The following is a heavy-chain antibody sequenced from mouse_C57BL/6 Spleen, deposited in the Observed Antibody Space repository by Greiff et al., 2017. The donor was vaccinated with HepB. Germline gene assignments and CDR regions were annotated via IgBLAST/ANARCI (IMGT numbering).Heavy chain of an antibody. CDR1: GYTFTSYW. D-gene: IGHD1-1*01. Sequence: QVQLQQPGAELVMPGASVKLSCKASGYTFTSYWMHWVKQRPGQGLEWIGEIDPSDSYTNYNQKFKGKSTLTVDKSSSTAYMQLSRLTSEDSAVYYCARSYYGSSYVDAMDYWGQGTSVTVSS. J-gene: IGHJ4*01. V-gene: IGHV1-69*01. CDR3: ARSYYGSSYVDAMDY. CDR2: IDPSDSYT.